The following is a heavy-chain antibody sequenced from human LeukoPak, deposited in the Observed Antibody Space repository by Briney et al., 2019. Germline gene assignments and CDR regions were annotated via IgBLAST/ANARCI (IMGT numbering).Heavy chain of an antibody. D-gene: IGHD3-10*01. J-gene: IGHJ4*02. CDR3: ARDNWFGEPRDYFDY. CDR1: GFTFSSYG. Sequence: GGSLRLSCAASGFTFSSYGMHWVRQAPGKGLEWVAVIWYDGSNKYYADSVKGRFTISRDNSENTLYLQMNSLRAEDTAVYYCARDNWFGEPRDYFDYWGQGTLVTVSS. V-gene: IGHV3-33*01. CDR2: IWYDGSNK.